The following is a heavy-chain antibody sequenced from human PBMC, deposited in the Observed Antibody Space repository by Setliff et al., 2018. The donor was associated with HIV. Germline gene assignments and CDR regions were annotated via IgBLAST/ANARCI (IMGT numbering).Heavy chain of an antibody. Sequence: NPGGSLRLSCAASGFTFSNAWMNWVRQAPGKGLEWVARLRSKIDGGTTEYAAPVKGRFTISRDDSINTLYLQMNSLKTEDTAVYFCTAVGSLAGRRPELNWGRGTLVTVSS. CDR2: LRSKIDGGTT. CDR3: TAVGSLAGRRPELN. D-gene: IGHD6-6*01. CDR1: GFTFSNAW. V-gene: IGHV3-15*07. J-gene: IGHJ4*02.